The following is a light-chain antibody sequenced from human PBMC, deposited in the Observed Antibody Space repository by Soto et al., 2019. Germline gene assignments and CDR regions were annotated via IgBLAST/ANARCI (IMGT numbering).Light chain of an antibody. Sequence: EKVMTQSPATLSVSPGERATLSCRASQNVKTRLAWYQQKPGQAPRLLIYDAFTRATGIPARFSGSASGKEFTLTISSLQSEDVAVYYCQQYDEWPLTFGGGTKVEIK. CDR1: QNVKTR. V-gene: IGKV3-15*01. J-gene: IGKJ4*01. CDR2: DAF. CDR3: QQYDEWPLT.